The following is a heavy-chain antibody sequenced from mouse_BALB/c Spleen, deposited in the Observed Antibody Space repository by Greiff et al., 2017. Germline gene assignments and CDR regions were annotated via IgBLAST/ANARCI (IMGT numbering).Heavy chain of an antibody. CDR3: ARERDGLAY. J-gene: IGHJ3*01. Sequence: DVKLVESGGGLVQPGGSLKLSCAASGFTFSSYGMSWVRQTPDKRLELVATINSNGGSTYYPDSVKGRFTISRDNAKNTLYLQMSSLKSEDTAMYYCARERDGLAYWGQGTLVTVSA. D-gene: IGHD1-1*01. CDR1: GFTFSSYG. CDR2: INSNGGST. V-gene: IGHV5-6-3*01.